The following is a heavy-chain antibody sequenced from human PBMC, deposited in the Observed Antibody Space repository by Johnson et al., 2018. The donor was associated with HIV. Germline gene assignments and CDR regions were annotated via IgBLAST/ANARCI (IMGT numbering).Heavy chain of an antibody. J-gene: IGHJ3*02. V-gene: IGHV3-66*02. CDR3: ARLEELLRAFDI. CDR2: IYSGGNT. D-gene: IGHD1-26*01. CDR1: GFTFSSNY. Sequence: VQLVESGGGVVQPGGSLRLSCAASGFTFSSNYMSWVRQAPGKGLEWVSIIYSGGNTYYADSVKGRFTISRDNSKNTLYLQMNSLRAEDTAVYYCARLEELLRAFDIWGQGTMVTVSS.